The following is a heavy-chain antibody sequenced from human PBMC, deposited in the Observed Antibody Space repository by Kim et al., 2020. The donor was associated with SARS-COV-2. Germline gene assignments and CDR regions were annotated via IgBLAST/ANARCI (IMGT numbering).Heavy chain of an antibody. D-gene: IGHD2-15*01. Sequence: GVSLRLSCAASGFTFSSYAMSWVRQAPGKGLEWVSAISGSGGSTYYADSVKGRFTISRDNSKNTLYLQMNSLRAEDTAVYYCAKAWGYCSGGSCYSADYWGQGTLVTVSS. CDR3: AKAWGYCSGGSCYSADY. CDR1: GFTFSSYA. CDR2: ISGSGGST. J-gene: IGHJ4*02. V-gene: IGHV3-23*01.